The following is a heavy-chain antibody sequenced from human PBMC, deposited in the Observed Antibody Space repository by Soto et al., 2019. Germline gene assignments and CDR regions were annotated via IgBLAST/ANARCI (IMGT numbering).Heavy chain of an antibody. V-gene: IGHV5-10-1*01. CDR1: GYSFTSYW. D-gene: IGHD1-20*01. Sequence: GESLKISCQGSGYSFTSYWASWVRQMPGKGLEWLGRIDPSDSYTNYSPSFQGHVTISADKSISTAYLQWSSLKASDTAIYYCARRDNWSPFDYWGQGTLVTVSS. J-gene: IGHJ4*02. CDR3: ARRDNWSPFDY. CDR2: IDPSDSYT.